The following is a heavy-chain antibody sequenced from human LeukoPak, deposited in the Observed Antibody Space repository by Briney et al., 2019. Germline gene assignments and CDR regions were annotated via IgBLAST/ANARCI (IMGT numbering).Heavy chain of an antibody. D-gene: IGHD6-19*01. J-gene: IGHJ6*03. CDR1: GFTFSSYG. CDR2: IRYDGSNK. CDR3: AKDVRQWLAYYYYYMDV. Sequence: GGSLRLSCAASGFTFSSYGMHWVRQAPGEGLEWVAFIRYDGSNKYYADSVKGRFTISRDNSKNTLYLQMNSLRAEDTAVYYCAKDVRQWLAYYYYYMDVWGKGTTVTISS. V-gene: IGHV3-30*02.